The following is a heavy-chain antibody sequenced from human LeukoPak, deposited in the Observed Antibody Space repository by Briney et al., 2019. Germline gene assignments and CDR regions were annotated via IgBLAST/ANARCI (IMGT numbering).Heavy chain of an antibody. D-gene: IGHD3-22*01. V-gene: IGHV4-61*02. CDR1: GASISSGSYY. Sequence: SETLSLTCTVSGASISSGSYYWSWIRQPAGKGLEWIGRIYTSGSTNYNPSLKSRVTISVDTSKNQFSLKLSSVTAADTAVYYCASESYYDSSGYYYFDYWGQGTLVTVSS. CDR3: ASESYYDSSGYYYFDY. J-gene: IGHJ4*02. CDR2: IYTSGST.